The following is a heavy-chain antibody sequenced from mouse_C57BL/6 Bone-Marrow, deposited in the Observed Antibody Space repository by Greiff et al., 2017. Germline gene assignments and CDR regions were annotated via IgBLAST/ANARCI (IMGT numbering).Heavy chain of an antibody. V-gene: IGHV1-61*01. Sequence: QVQLKQPGAELVRPGSSVKLSCKASGYTFTSYWMDWVKQRPGQGLEWIGNIYPSDSETHYNQKFKDKATLTVDKSSSTAYMQLSSLTSEDSAVYYCARSGDYYGSRAYWGQGTLVTVSA. CDR3: ARSGDYYGSRAY. CDR1: GYTFTSYW. D-gene: IGHD1-1*01. J-gene: IGHJ3*01. CDR2: IYPSDSET.